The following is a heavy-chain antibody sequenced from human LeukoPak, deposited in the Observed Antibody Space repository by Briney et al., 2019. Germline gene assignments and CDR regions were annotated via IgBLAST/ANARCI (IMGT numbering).Heavy chain of an antibody. CDR3: ARDPAESSYFDY. D-gene: IGHD2-15*01. J-gene: IGHJ4*02. CDR1: GYTFTTYY. V-gene: IGHV1-46*01. CDR2: INPSGDST. Sequence: GASVKVSCKASGYTFTTYYMHWVRQAPGQGLEWMGIINPSGDSTSYAQKFQGRVTMTRDTSTSTVYMELSSLRSDGTAVYYCARDPAESSYFDYWGQGTLVTVSS.